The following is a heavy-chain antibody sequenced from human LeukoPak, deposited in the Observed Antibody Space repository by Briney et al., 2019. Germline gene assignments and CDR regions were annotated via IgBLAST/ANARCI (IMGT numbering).Heavy chain of an antibody. V-gene: IGHV3-64*01. CDR3: ARGMITMVRGVIDY. J-gene: IGHJ4*02. CDR2: ISSNGGST. CDR1: GFTFSSYA. D-gene: IGHD3-10*01. Sequence: GGSLRLSCAASGFTFSSYAMHWVRQAPGKGLEYVSAISSNGGSTYYANSVKGRFTISRDNSKNTLYLQMNSLRAEDTAVYYCARGMITMVRGVIDYWGQGTLVTVSS.